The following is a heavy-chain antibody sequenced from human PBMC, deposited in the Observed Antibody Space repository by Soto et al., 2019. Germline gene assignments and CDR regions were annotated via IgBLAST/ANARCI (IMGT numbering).Heavy chain of an antibody. Sequence: SETLSLTCTVSGGSIGSYHWSWVRQPPGKGLEWIASVYYTGTTNYNPSLGSRVTISIDAPGNRFSMEITSVTAADTAIYYCARDTVLTGMFDFWGQGTLVTVSS. D-gene: IGHD4-17*01. CDR1: GGSIGSYH. CDR3: ARDTVLTGMFDF. V-gene: IGHV4-59*01. CDR2: VYYTGTT. J-gene: IGHJ4*02.